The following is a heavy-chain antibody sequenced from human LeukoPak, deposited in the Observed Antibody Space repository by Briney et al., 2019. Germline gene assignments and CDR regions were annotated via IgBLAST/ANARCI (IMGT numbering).Heavy chain of an antibody. D-gene: IGHD3-3*01. V-gene: IGHV4-59*01. J-gene: IGHJ4*02. CDR3: AREREIFGVVMPSTYFDY. CDR1: GGSIRSDY. CDR2: IYYSGST. Sequence: PSETLSLTCTAAGGSIRSDYESCFREIPEKALKTIWYIYYSGSTNYNPSLKSRVTISVDTSKNQFSLKLSSVTAADTAVYYCAREREIFGVVMPSTYFDYWGQGTLVTVSS.